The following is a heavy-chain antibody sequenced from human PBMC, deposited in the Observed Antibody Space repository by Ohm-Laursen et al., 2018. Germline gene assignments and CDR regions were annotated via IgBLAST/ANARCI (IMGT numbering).Heavy chain of an antibody. CDR3: AKTWLFRGYDYYFDY. CDR1: GFTFSSYS. V-gene: IGHV3-48*01. CDR2: ISSSSSTI. D-gene: IGHD5-12*01. J-gene: IGHJ4*02. Sequence: GSLRLSCTASGFTFSSYSMNWVRQAPGKGLEWVSYISSSSSTIYYADSVKGRFTISRDNAKNSLYLQMNSLRAEDTAVYYCAKTWLFRGYDYYFDYWGQGTLVTVSS.